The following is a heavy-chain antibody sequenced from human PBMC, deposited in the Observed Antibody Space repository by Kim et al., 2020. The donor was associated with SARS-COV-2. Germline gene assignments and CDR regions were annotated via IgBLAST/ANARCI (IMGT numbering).Heavy chain of an antibody. CDR3: ARGQYVWGSPGAFEI. CDR1: GFTLSSYT. Sequence: GGSLRLSCVASGFTLSSYTMYWVRQAPGKGPEWVATISDDGSNDHYADSVKGRFTISRDNSKNNLYLEMKSLRHEDTAMYYCARGQYVWGSPGAFEIWG. V-gene: IGHV3-30*04. CDR2: ISDDGSND. J-gene: IGHJ3*02. D-gene: IGHD3-16*01.